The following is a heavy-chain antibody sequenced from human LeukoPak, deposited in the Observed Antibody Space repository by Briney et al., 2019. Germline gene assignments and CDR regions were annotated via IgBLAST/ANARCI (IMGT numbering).Heavy chain of an antibody. J-gene: IGHJ4*02. CDR3: ASARRGAFDY. Sequence: GRSLRLSCAASGFTFNNYAMHWVRQAPGKGLEWVAVISYDGSNKYYADSVKGRFTISRDNSKNTLYLQMNSLRAEDTAVYYCASARRGAFDYWGQGTLVTVSS. D-gene: IGHD3-16*01. V-gene: IGHV3-30*04. CDR1: GFTFNNYA. CDR2: ISYDGSNK.